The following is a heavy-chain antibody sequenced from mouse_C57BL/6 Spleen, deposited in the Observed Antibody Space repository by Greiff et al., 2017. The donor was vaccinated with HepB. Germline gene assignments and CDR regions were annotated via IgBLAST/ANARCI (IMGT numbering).Heavy chain of an antibody. CDR3: ARGTTVVAPYFDY. V-gene: IGHV3-6*01. J-gene: IGHJ2*01. CDR1: GYSITSGYY. CDR2: ISYDGSN. D-gene: IGHD1-1*01. Sequence: EVQLQQSGPGLVKPSQSLSLTCSVTGYSITSGYYWNWIRQFPGNKLEWMGYISYDGSNNYNPSLKNRIPITRDTSKNQFFLKLNSVTTEDTATYYCARGTTVVAPYFDYWGQGTTLTVSS.